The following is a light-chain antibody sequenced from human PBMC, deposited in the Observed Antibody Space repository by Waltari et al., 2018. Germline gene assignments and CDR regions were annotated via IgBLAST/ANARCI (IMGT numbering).Light chain of an antibody. Sequence: EIVLTQSLGTLSLTPGERATLSCRASQSVSSSYLAWYQQKPGQAPRLLFYGASSRATGIPDRFSGSGSGTDFTLTISRLEVEDVAVYYCQQYGSSVPFTFGPGTKVDIK. CDR3: QQYGSSVPFT. V-gene: IGKV3-20*01. CDR1: QSVSSSY. CDR2: GAS. J-gene: IGKJ3*01.